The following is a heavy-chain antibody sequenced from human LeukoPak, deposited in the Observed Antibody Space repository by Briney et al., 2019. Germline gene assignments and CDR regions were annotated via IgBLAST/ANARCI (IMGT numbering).Heavy chain of an antibody. Sequence: SETLSLTCAVYGGSFSGYYWSWIRQHPGKGLEWIGYIYYSGSTYYNPSLKSRVTISVDTSKNQFSLKLSSVTAADTAVYYCARDLSYDFWSGYYGYGMDVWGQGTTVTVSS. CDR1: GGSFSGYY. V-gene: IGHV4-31*11. CDR3: ARDLSYDFWSGYYGYGMDV. D-gene: IGHD3-3*01. J-gene: IGHJ6*02. CDR2: IYYSGST.